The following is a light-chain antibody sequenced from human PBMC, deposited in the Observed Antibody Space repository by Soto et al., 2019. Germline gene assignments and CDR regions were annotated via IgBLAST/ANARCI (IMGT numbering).Light chain of an antibody. J-gene: IGKJ5*01. V-gene: IGKV3-20*01. CDR1: QRVSSSY. CDR3: QQYGDSPHGT. Sequence: EIALTQYQGTLYLSPGERATLSCRASQRVSSSYLAWYQPKPGQAPRLLIYGASSRATGIPDRFIASRSGADFIFIISRVEPQDFAVYYCQQYGDSPHGTFCQGTR. CDR2: GAS.